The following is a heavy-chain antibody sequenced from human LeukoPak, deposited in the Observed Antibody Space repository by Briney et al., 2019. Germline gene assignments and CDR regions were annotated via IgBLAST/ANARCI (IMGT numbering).Heavy chain of an antibody. D-gene: IGHD1-1*01. Sequence: PGGSLRLSCAASGFTFSDYSMNWVRQAPGKGLEWISYIGIDSGKTKYADSVKGRFTISGDKAKSSLCLQMSSLRVEDTAVYYCARDYRYAFDNWGQGTLVTVSS. CDR1: GFTFSDYS. CDR3: ARDYRYAFDN. V-gene: IGHV3-48*01. J-gene: IGHJ4*02. CDR2: IGIDSGKT.